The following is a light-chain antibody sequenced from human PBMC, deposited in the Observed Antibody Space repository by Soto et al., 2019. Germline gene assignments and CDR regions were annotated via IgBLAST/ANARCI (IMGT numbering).Light chain of an antibody. J-gene: IGLJ3*02. CDR3: NSYAGSNNWV. CDR2: EVS. V-gene: IGLV2-8*01. Sequence: QSALTQPPSASGSPGQSVTISCTGTSSDVGGYHYVSWYQQHPGKAPKLMIYEVSKRPSGVPDRFCGSKSGNTASRTVSGLQAEDEADYYCNSYAGSNNWVFGGGNKLTVL. CDR1: SSDVGGYHY.